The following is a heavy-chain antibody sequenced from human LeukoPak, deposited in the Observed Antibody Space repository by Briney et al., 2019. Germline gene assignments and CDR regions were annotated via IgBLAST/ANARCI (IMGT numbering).Heavy chain of an antibody. D-gene: IGHD6-13*01. CDR3: ARDRYSSWYSRFDY. CDR2: ISYDGSNK. CDR1: GFTFSSYA. V-gene: IGHV3-30*04. J-gene: IGHJ4*02. Sequence: PGGSLRLSCAASGFTFSSYAMHWVRQAPGKGLEWVAVISYDGSNKYYADSVKGRFTISRDNSKNTLYLQMNSLRAEDTAVYYCARDRYSSWYSRFDYWGQGTLVTVSS.